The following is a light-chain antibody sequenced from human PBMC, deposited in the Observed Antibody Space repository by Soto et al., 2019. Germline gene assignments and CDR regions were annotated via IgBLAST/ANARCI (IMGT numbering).Light chain of an antibody. Sequence: EIVLTQSPGTLSLSPGEGATLSCRSSQDVGTNYLAWYQQKPGQAPRLLIFGASSRASGVPGRFSGSGSGTDFTLTISRLEPEDSAVYYCQHYNNWPFTFGQGTKLEIK. CDR1: QDVGTNY. V-gene: IGKV3-20*01. J-gene: IGKJ2*01. CDR2: GAS. CDR3: QHYNNWPFT.